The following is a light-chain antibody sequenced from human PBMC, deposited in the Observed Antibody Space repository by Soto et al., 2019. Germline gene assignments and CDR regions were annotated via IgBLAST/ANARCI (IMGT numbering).Light chain of an antibody. Sequence: QSALTQPASVSGSPGQSITISCTGTSSDVGGYNYVSWYQHHPGKAPKLLIYEVTNRPSGVSNRFSGSKSGNTASLTISGLQAEDEADYYCISFTISSTWVFAGGTQLTVL. V-gene: IGLV2-14*01. CDR2: EVT. J-gene: IGLJ3*02. CDR3: ISFTISSTWV. CDR1: SSDVGGYNY.